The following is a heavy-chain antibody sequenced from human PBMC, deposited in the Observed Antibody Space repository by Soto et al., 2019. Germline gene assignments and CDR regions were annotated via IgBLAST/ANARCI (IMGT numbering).Heavy chain of an antibody. CDR1: GGSISSGGYY. V-gene: IGHV4-31*03. D-gene: IGHD1-26*01. CDR3: ARERGPGATFYYGMDV. J-gene: IGHJ6*02. Sequence: QVQLQESGPGLVKPSQTLSLTCTVSGGSISSGGYYWSWIRQHPGKGLEWIGYIYYSGSTYYNPSLKSRVTISVDTSKNQFSLKLSSVTAADTAVYYCARERGPGATFYYGMDVWGQGTTVTVSS. CDR2: IYYSGST.